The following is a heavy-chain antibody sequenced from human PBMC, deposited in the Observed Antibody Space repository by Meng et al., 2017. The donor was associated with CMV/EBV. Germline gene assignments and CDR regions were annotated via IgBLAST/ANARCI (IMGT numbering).Heavy chain of an antibody. CDR2: INHSGST. J-gene: IGHJ5*02. V-gene: IGHV4-34*01. Sequence: HGHLWPGGADCWDASVHPSRPVPVYGGSFSGYYWSGIRQPPGKGLEWIGGINHSGSTNYNPSLKSRVTISVDTSKNQFSLKLSSVTAADTAVYYCAGGVGGWFDPWGQGTLVTVSS. D-gene: IGHD1-26*01. CDR1: GGSFSGYY. CDR3: AGGVGGWFDP.